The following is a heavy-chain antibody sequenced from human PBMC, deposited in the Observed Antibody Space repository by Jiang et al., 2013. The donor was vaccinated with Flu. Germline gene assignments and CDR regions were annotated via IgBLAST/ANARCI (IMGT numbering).Heavy chain of an antibody. J-gene: IGHJ4*02. CDR1: GVSITSYY. CDR3: ARNRYYDSTGYYDY. D-gene: IGHD3-22*01. CDR2: IYYSGST. Sequence: LLKPSETLSLTCTVSGVSITSYYWSWIRQPPGMGLEWIGYIYYSGSTKYNPSLKSRVTISVDTSKKQFSLKLSSVTAADTAVYYCARNRYYDSTGYYDYWGQGIPGSPSPQ. V-gene: IGHV4-59*01.